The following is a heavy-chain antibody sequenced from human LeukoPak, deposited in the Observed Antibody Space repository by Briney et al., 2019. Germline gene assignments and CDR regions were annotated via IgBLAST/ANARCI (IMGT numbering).Heavy chain of an antibody. CDR1: GFTFSSYW. D-gene: IGHD1-26*01. CDR3: ARVWELSFDH. J-gene: IGHJ4*02. Sequence: GGSLRLSCAASGFTFSSYWMHWVRQAPGKGLEWVAVSYSGGTSQYAESVKGRFTISRDNSYNSLYLQMNSLRAEDTALYYCARVWELSFDHWGQGALVTVSS. V-gene: IGHV3-53*01. CDR2: SYSGGTS.